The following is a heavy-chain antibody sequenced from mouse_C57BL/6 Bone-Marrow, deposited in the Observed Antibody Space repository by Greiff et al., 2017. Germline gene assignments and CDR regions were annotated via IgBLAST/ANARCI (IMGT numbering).Heavy chain of an antibody. V-gene: IGHV1-53*01. Sequence: QVQLQQPGTELVKPGASVKLSCKASGYTFTSYWMHWVKQRPGQGLEWIGNINPSNGGTNYNEKFKSKATLTVDKSSSTAYMQLSSLTSEDSAVYYCARGPYGSSYDYAMDYWGQGTSVTVSS. CDR1: GYTFTSYW. CDR3: ARGPYGSSYDYAMDY. J-gene: IGHJ4*01. D-gene: IGHD1-1*01. CDR2: INPSNGGT.